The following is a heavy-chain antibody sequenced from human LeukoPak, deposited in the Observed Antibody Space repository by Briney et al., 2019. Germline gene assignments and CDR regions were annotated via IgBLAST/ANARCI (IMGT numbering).Heavy chain of an antibody. CDR3: ARMYYDSSGYGYYYYYMDV. CDR1: GGSISSGDYY. D-gene: IGHD3-22*01. CDR2: IYYSGST. V-gene: IGHV4-30-4*08. J-gene: IGHJ6*03. Sequence: SQTLSLTCTVSGGSISSGDYYWSWIRQPPGKGLEWIGYIYYSGSTNYNPSLKSRVTISVDTSKNQFSLKLSSVTAADTAVYYCARMYYDSSGYGYYYYYMDVWGKGTTVTVSS.